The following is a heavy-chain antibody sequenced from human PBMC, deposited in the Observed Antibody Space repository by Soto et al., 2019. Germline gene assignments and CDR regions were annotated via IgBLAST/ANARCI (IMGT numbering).Heavy chain of an antibody. CDR1: GDSISSSSYY. CDR3: ARQQWLAS. J-gene: IGHJ4*02. D-gene: IGHD6-19*01. CDR2: ISYRGST. Sequence: SDTLSLTCTVSGDSISSSSYYWGWIRQPPGKGLEWIGSISYRGSTYYNPSLKSRVTISVDTSKNQFSLKLTSVTAADTAVYYCARQQWLASWGQGTRVT. V-gene: IGHV4-39*01.